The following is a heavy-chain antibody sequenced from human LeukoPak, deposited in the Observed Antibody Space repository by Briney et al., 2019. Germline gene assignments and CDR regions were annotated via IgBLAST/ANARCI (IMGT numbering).Heavy chain of an antibody. CDR2: INHSGST. V-gene: IGHV4-34*01. Sequence: SETLSLTCAVYGGSFSGYYWSWIRQPPGKGLEWIGEINHSGSTNHNPSLKSRVTISVDTSKNQFSLKLSSVTAADTAVYYCARKSGTYYYDSSGYYYFDYWGQGTLVTVSS. CDR3: ARKSGTYYYDSSGYYYFDY. J-gene: IGHJ4*02. CDR1: GGSFSGYY. D-gene: IGHD3-22*01.